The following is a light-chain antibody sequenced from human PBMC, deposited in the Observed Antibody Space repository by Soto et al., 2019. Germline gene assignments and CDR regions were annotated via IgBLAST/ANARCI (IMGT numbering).Light chain of an antibody. CDR1: QDISRY. J-gene: IGKJ4*01. V-gene: IGKV1-33*01. Sequence: DIQMTQSPASLSASVGDRVTISCQASQDISRYLNWYQHKPGRAPQLLINDVSSLETGVPSRFSATGSGTKFTLTINVLQPEDLATYYCHQYDILPSAFGGGTKVAIK. CDR2: DVS. CDR3: HQYDILPSA.